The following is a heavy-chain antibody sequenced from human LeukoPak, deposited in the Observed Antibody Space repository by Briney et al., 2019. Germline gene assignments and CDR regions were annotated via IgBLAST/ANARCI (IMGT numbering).Heavy chain of an antibody. D-gene: IGHD1-26*01. CDR3: AKVRSGSYFFDSNKHNWFDP. CDR1: GFTVSSNY. V-gene: IGHV3-23*01. Sequence: PGGSLRLSCAASGFTVSSNYMSWVRQAPGKGLEWVSAISGSGGSTYYADSVKGRFTISRDNSKNTLYLQMNSLRAEDTAVYYCAKVRSGSYFFDSNKHNWFDPWGQGTLVTVSS. J-gene: IGHJ5*02. CDR2: ISGSGGST.